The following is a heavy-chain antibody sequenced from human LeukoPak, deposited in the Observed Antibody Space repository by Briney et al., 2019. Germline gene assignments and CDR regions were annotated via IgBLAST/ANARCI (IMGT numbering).Heavy chain of an antibody. CDR2: MNPNSGNT. Sequence: ASVKVSCKSSRYTFTNYDINGVRQATGQGLDGMGWMNPNSGNTGYAQKFQGRVPMTRNTSISTAYMELSSLRSEDTAVYYCARGLFRFLDAGFHYWGQGTLVTVSS. CDR1: RYTFTNYD. D-gene: IGHD3-3*01. CDR3: ARGLFRFLDAGFHY. V-gene: IGHV1-8*01. J-gene: IGHJ4*02.